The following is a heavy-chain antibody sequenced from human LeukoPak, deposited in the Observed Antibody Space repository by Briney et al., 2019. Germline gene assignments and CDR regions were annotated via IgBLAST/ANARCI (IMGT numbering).Heavy chain of an antibody. J-gene: IGHJ4*02. CDR1: GGSISSGDYY. Sequence: SQTLSLTCTVSGGSISSGDYYWSWIRQPPGKGLEWIGYIYYSGSTYYNPSLKSRVTISVDTSKNQFSLKLSSVTAADTAVYYCASLPTYSSSWYFDYWGQGTLVTVSS. CDR3: ASLPTYSSSWYFDY. CDR2: IYYSGST. D-gene: IGHD6-13*01. V-gene: IGHV4-30-4*01.